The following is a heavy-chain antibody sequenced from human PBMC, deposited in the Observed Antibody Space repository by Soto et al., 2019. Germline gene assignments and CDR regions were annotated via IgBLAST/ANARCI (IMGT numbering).Heavy chain of an antibody. Sequence: GESLKISCKGSGYSFTSYWISWVRQMPGKGLEWMGRIDPSDSYTNYSPSFQGHVTISADKSISTAYLQWSSLKASDTAMYYCARLEYSSSDYYYYGMDVWGQGTTVTVSS. CDR3: ARLEYSSSDYYYYGMDV. CDR2: IDPSDSYT. V-gene: IGHV5-10-1*01. CDR1: GYSFTSYW. D-gene: IGHD6-6*01. J-gene: IGHJ6*02.